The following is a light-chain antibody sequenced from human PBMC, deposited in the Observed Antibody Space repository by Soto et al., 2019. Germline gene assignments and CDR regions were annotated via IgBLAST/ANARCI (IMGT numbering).Light chain of an antibody. CDR1: QSISSW. CDR3: QQYNSYSPYT. CDR2: KTS. Sequence: DIQMTQSPSTLSASIGDRVTITCRASQSISSWLAWYQQKPGKAPKLLIYKTSNLESGVPSRFSGSGSGTEFTLTINSLQPDDFATYYCQQYNSYSPYTFGQGTKLEFK. V-gene: IGKV1-5*03. J-gene: IGKJ2*01.